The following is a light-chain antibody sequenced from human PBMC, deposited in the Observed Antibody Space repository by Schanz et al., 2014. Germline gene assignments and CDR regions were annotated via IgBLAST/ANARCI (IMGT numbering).Light chain of an antibody. CDR2: EGT. CDR3: CSYSHTRTFVL. J-gene: IGLJ2*01. V-gene: IGLV2-23*03. CDR1: SSDVGSYNL. Sequence: QSALTQPASVSGSPGQSITISCTGTSSDVGSYNLVSWYQQHPGKAPKLMIYEGTKRPSGVSNRFSASKSGNTASLTISGLQAEDEATYYCCSYSHTRTFVLFGGGTKLTVL.